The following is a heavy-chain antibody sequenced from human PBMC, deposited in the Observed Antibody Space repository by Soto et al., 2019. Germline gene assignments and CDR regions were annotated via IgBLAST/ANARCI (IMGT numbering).Heavy chain of an antibody. CDR1: GFTFSSYA. Sequence: GGSLRLSCAASGFTFSSYAMIWVRQAPGKGLEWVSGINGGGDSTYFADSVRGRFTISRDNSKNTLFLQMTSLRAEDTAVYYCARGWTFDLWGQGTLVTVSS. V-gene: IGHV3-23*01. J-gene: IGHJ4*02. D-gene: IGHD1-1*01. CDR2: INGGGDST. CDR3: ARGWTFDL.